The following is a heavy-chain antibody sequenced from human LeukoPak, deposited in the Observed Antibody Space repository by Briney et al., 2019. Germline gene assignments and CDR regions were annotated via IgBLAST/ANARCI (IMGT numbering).Heavy chain of an antibody. D-gene: IGHD3-10*01. J-gene: IGHJ4*02. CDR2: VSYSGST. CDR1: GFTVSSNY. CDR3: ARDQWFGELKF. V-gene: IGHV4-39*07. Sequence: GSLRLSCAASGFTVSSNYMTWVRQAPGKGLEWIGSVSYSGSTYYKPSLKSRVTISLDTSKNQFSLKLNSVTAADTAVYYCARDQWFGELKFWGQGTLVTVSS.